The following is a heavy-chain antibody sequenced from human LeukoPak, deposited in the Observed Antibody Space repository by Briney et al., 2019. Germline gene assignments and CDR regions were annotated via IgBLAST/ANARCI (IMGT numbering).Heavy chain of an antibody. D-gene: IGHD2-21*02. CDR1: GYTFTGYY. Sequence: ASVKVSCKASGYTFTGYYMHWVRQAPGQGLEWMGWINPNSGGTNYAQKFQGRVTMTRDTSVGTAYMELSRLRSDDTAVYYCARDGDVGVWWFDPWGQGTLVTVSS. CDR3: ARDGDVGVWWFDP. J-gene: IGHJ5*02. V-gene: IGHV1-2*02. CDR2: INPNSGGT.